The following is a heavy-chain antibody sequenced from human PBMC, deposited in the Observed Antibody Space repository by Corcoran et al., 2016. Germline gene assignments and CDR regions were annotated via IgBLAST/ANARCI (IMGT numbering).Heavy chain of an antibody. CDR1: GFTFINYW. CDR3: ARGTTTVTTGGSHYFDY. D-gene: IGHD4-17*01. J-gene: IGHJ4*02. CDR2: IKQDGSEK. Sequence: EVQLVESGGGLVQPGGSLRLSCAASGFTFINYWMSWVRQAPGKGLEWVANIKQDGSEKHYVDSVKDRFTISRDNAKNSLYLQLNSLRAEDTAVYFCARGTTTVTTGGSHYFDYWGQGTLVTVSS. V-gene: IGHV3-7*03.